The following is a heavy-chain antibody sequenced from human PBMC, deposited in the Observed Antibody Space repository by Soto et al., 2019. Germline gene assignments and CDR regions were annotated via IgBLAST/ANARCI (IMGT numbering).Heavy chain of an antibody. J-gene: IGHJ4*02. CDR2: ISYRDSST. D-gene: IGHD2-2*01. CDR3: TRAYSSSFAD. CDR1: GLPFKDYG. Sequence: PGGSLRLSCVVSGLPFKDYGMSWVRQAPGKGLEWVSSISYRDSSTYSADSVKGRFTISRDNAKNSLYLQMDSLRVEDTAVYYCTRAYSSSFADWGQGTLVTVSS. V-gene: IGHV3-23*01.